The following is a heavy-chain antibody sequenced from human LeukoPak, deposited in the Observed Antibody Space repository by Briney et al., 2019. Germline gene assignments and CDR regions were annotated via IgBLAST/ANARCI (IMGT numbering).Heavy chain of an antibody. CDR2: ISYDGSNK. CDR1: GFTFSSYG. D-gene: IGHD3-22*01. V-gene: IGHV3-30*03. Sequence: PGRSLRLSCAASGFTFSSYGMHWVRQAPGKGLEWVAVISYDGSNKYYADSVKGRFTISRDNSKNTLYLQMNSLRAEDTAVYYCARDSGGHYYDTSGFHYWGQGTLVTVSS. J-gene: IGHJ4*02. CDR3: ARDSGGHYYDTSGFHY.